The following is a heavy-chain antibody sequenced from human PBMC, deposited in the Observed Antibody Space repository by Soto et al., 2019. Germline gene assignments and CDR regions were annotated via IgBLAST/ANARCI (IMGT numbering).Heavy chain of an antibody. Sequence: GGSLRLSCASSGFTFISYGMHWVRQAPGKGLEWVAVIWYDGSNKYYADSVKGRFTISRDNSKNTLYLQMNSLRAEDTAVYYCAREFMPHYYYYGMDVWGQGTTVTVSS. CDR3: AREFMPHYYYYGMDV. D-gene: IGHD2-2*01. CDR2: IWYDGSNK. V-gene: IGHV3-33*01. CDR1: GFTFISYG. J-gene: IGHJ6*02.